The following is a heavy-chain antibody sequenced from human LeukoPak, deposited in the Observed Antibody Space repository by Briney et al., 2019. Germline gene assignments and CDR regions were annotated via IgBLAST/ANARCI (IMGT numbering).Heavy chain of an antibody. CDR2: IFYSGSP. CDR1: GGSISSYY. D-gene: IGHD6-13*01. V-gene: IGHV4-59*08. Sequence: SETLSLTCTVSGGSISSYYWSWIRQPPGKGLEWIANIFYSGSPNYNPSLKSRVTISFDTSKNQFSLKLSSVTAADTAVYYCARRRAEGGSNGHYNWFDPWGQGILVTVSS. J-gene: IGHJ5*02. CDR3: ARRRAEGGSNGHYNWFDP.